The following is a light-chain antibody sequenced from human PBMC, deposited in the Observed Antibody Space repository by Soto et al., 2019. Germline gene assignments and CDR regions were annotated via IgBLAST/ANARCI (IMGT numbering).Light chain of an antibody. CDR3: CSYAGNSLWV. CDR1: SSDVGGSNL. J-gene: IGLJ3*02. CDR2: DVI. Sequence: QSALTQPRSVSGSPGQSVTISCTGTSSDVGGSNLVSWYQQHADRAPKLVIYDVIKRPSGVPDRFSGSKSGNTASLTISGLQVEDEADYYCCSYAGNSLWVFGGGTKVTVL. V-gene: IGLV2-11*01.